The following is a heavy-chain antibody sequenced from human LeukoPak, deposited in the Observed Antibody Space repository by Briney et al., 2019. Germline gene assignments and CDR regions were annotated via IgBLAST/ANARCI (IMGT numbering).Heavy chain of an antibody. CDR3: AREGDGYNIFDY. Sequence: GGSLRLSCAASGFTFSSYAMSWVRQAPVKGLEWVSVIYSGGSTYYADSVKGRFTISRDNSKNTLYLQMNSLRAEDTAVYYCAREGDGYNIFDYWGQGTLVTVSS. CDR1: GFTFSSYA. J-gene: IGHJ4*02. V-gene: IGHV3-53*01. CDR2: IYSGGST. D-gene: IGHD5-24*01.